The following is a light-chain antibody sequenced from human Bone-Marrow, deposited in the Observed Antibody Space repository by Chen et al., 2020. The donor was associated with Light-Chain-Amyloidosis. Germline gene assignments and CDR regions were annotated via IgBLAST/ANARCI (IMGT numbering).Light chain of an antibody. CDR1: DLPTKY. CDR3: QSADRSGTYEVI. J-gene: IGLJ2*01. Sequence: SYELTQPPSVSVSPGQTARITCSGDDLPTKYAYWYQQKPGQDPVRVIHRDTERPSGISERLSGSSAGTTATLTISGVQEEDEADYHCQSADRSGTYEVIFGGGTKLTVL. V-gene: IGLV3-25*03. CDR2: RDT.